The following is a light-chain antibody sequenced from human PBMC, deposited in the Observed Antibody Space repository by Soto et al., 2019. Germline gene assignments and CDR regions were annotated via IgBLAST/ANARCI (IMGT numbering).Light chain of an antibody. CDR2: AAS. V-gene: IGKV1-6*01. CDR1: QGIRND. J-gene: IGKJ4*01. Sequence: AIQMTQSPSSLSASVGDRVTITCRASQGIRNDLAWYQQKPGKAPKLLISAASNLHSGVPSRFSGSGSGTDFTLTINSLQPEDFATYYCLQNHNYPLTFGGGTKVEIK. CDR3: LQNHNYPLT.